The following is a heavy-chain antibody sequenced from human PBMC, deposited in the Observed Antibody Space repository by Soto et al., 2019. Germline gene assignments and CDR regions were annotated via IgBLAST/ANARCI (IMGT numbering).Heavy chain of an antibody. CDR2: LYSSGST. CDR3: AREKAAAYFDY. J-gene: IGHJ4*02. V-gene: IGHV4-61*01. Sequence: SETLSLTCTVSGGSVSSGSYCWSWIRQPPGKGLEWIGYLYSSGSTNYNPSLKSRVTTSLDTSKNQFSLNLSSVTTADTAVYYCAREKAAAYFDYWGQGTLVTVSS. D-gene: IGHD6-13*01. CDR1: GGSVSSGSYC.